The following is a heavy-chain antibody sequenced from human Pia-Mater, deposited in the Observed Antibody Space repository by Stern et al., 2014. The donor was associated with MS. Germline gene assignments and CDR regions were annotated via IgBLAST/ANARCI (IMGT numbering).Heavy chain of an antibody. CDR3: AREGGITGKTKSDS. D-gene: IGHD1/OR15-1a*01. J-gene: IGHJ4*02. V-gene: IGHV1-18*01. CDR1: GFTFTGYG. Sequence: VQLVESGTEVKKPGASVKVSCKTSGFTFTGYGITWVRQAPGQGLAGMGWISAYNGNTKYAQRFQDRVTMTTDTSTSTAYMELRSLRSDDTAVYYCAREGGITGKTKSDSWGQGTLVSVSS. CDR2: ISAYNGNT.